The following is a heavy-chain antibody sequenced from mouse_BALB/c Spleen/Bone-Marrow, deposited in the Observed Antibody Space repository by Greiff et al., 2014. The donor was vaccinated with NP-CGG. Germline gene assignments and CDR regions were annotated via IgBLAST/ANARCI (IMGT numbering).Heavy chain of an antibody. Sequence: EVKLEESGGGLVKPGGSLKLSCAASGFAFSSYDMSWVRQTPEKRLEWVAYISSGGGNAYYADTVKGRFTISRDNAKNTLYLQXXXXKSEDTAMYYCARQILRGFGYWGQGTPVTVSA. V-gene: IGHV5-12-1*01. CDR1: GFAFSSYD. CDR2: ISSGGGNA. J-gene: IGHJ3*02. CDR3: ARQILRGFGY. D-gene: IGHD1-1*01.